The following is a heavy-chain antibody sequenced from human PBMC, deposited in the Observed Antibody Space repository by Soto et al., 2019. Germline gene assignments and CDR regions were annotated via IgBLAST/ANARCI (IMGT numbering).Heavy chain of an antibody. V-gene: IGHV1-18*01. CDR2: VSAYNRKT. D-gene: IGHD1-26*01. J-gene: IGHJ4*02. Sequence: QVQLVQSGPEVKKPGASVKVSCKGSGYTFSNSGVTWVRQAPGQGLERLGWVSAYNRKTGYAQKFEDRATMTIDTTTNTAYLELRGLTPDDTVVYYCARERRWEPLLYWGQGTL. CDR3: ARERRWEPLLY. CDR1: GYTFSNSG.